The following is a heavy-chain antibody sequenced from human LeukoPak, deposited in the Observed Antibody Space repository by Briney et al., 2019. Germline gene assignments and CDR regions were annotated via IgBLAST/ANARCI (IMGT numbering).Heavy chain of an antibody. CDR3: ARVSYDSSGPLDWFDP. D-gene: IGHD3-22*01. J-gene: IGHJ5*02. CDR2: IYHTGRT. CDR1: GDSMTSNNW. V-gene: IGHV4-4*02. Sequence: SETLSLTCAVSGDSMTSNNWWSWVRQPPGKGLEWIGDIYHTGRTNYNPSLKSRVTISVDKSKKQFSLKLSSVTAADTAVYYCARVSYDSSGPLDWFDPWGQGTLVTVSS.